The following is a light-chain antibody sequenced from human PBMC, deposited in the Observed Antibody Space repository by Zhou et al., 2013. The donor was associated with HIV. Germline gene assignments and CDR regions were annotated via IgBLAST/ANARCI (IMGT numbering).Light chain of an antibody. CDR2: GAS. CDR1: QSVSSSY. V-gene: IGKV3-20*01. J-gene: IGKJ1*01. Sequence: EIVLTQSPATLSLSPGERATLSCRASQSVSSSYLAWYQQKPGQAPRLLIYGASSRATGIPDRFSGSGSGTDFTLTISRLEPEDFAVYYCQQYGSSPWTFGQGTKVKS. CDR3: QQYGSSPWT.